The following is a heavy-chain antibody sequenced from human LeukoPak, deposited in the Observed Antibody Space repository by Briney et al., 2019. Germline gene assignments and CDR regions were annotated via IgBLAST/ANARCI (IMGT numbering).Heavy chain of an antibody. CDR3: VREYYGAFDH. D-gene: IGHD3-16*01. CDR2: TNSDGSST. J-gene: IGHJ4*02. CDR1: GFTFSNYW. Sequence: GGSLRLSCAASGFTFSNYWMHWVAQAPGKGLVWVSRTNSDGSSTIYADSVKGRFTISRENAKNTLYLQMNSLRAEDTAVYYCVREYYGAFDHWGQGTLVTVSS. V-gene: IGHV3-74*01.